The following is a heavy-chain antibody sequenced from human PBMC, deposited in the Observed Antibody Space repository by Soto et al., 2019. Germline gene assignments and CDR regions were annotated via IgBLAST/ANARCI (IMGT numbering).Heavy chain of an antibody. J-gene: IGHJ6*02. D-gene: IGHD2-2*02. CDR3: ARRCSSTSCYKRYYGMDV. CDR1: GYSFTSYW. CDR2: IDPSDSYT. V-gene: IGHV5-10-1*01. Sequence: GESLKISCKGSGYSFTSYWISWVRQMPGKGLEWMGRIDPSDSYTNYSPSFQGHVTISADKSISTAYLQWSSLKASDTAMYYCARRCSSTSCYKRYYGMDVWAQGTTVTGSS.